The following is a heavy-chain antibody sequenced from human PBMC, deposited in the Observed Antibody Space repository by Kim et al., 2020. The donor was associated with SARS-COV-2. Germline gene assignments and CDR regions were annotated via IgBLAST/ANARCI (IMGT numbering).Heavy chain of an antibody. CDR2: ISGSGGST. J-gene: IGHJ6*02. CDR3: ANLLRYFDWSPGGMDV. Sequence: GGSLRLSCAASGFTFSSYAMSWVRQAPGKGLEWVSAISGSGGSTYYADSVKGRFTISRDNSKNTLYLQMNSLRAEDTAVYYCANLLRYFDWSPGGMDVWGQGTTVTVSS. CDR1: GFTFSSYA. D-gene: IGHD3-9*01. V-gene: IGHV3-23*01.